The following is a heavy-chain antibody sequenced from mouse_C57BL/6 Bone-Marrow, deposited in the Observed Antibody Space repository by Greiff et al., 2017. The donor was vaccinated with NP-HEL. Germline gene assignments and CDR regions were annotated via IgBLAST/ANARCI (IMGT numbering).Heavy chain of an antibody. CDR2: IYPGSGNT. D-gene: IGHD2-4*01. CDR3: IRSRICYDDDGQYYGMDY. V-gene: IGHV1-76*01. J-gene: IGHJ4*01. CDR1: GYTFTDYD. Sequence: QVQLQQSGAELVRPGASVKLSCKASGYTFTDYDINWVRQRPGQGLEWIARIYPGSGNTYYTEKFKGKATLTAEKSSSTAYMQLSSLTSEDPAVDICIRSRICYDDDGQYYGMDYWGQGTLVTVSA.